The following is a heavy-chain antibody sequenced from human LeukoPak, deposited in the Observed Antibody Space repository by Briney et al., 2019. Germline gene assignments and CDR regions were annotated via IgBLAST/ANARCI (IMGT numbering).Heavy chain of an antibody. CDR1: GFTFSSYW. Sequence: GGSQRLSCAAFGFTFSSYWMHWVRHAPGKGLVWVSRINSDGSSTSYADSVKDRFTISRDNAKNTLYLQMNSLRAEDTAVYYCANPVAGIWGQGTLVTVSS. V-gene: IGHV3-74*01. CDR2: INSDGSST. J-gene: IGHJ4*02. CDR3: ANPVAGI. D-gene: IGHD6-19*01.